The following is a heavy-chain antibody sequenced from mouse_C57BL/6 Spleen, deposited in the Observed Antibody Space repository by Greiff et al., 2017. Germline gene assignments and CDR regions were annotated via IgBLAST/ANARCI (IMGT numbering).Heavy chain of an antibody. J-gene: IGHJ4*01. CDR2: INPNNGGT. Sequence: EVQLQQSGPELVKPGASVKIPCKASGYTFTDYNMDWVKQSHGKSLEWIGDINPNNGGTIYNQKFKGKATLTVDKSSSTAYMQLRSLTSEDTAIYYCARALLFITTEDAMDYWGPGTSVTVSS. CDR1: GYTFTDYN. CDR3: ARALLFITTEDAMDY. D-gene: IGHD1-1*01. V-gene: IGHV1-18*01.